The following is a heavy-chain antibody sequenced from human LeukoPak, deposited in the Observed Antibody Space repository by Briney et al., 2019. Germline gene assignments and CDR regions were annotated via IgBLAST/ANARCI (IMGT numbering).Heavy chain of an antibody. D-gene: IGHD3-22*01. J-gene: IGHJ5*01. CDR2: TSSGGDYT. V-gene: IGHV3-23*01. CDR1: GFTFSIYA. Sequence: GGSLRLSCAASGFTFSIYAMSWVRQAPGKGLEWVSSTSSGGDYTYYAGSVKCRFTISRDNSKNTLYLQMNSLRAEDTATYYCAKDRPNYYESNGHYYRRDGDSWGQGTLVTVSS. CDR3: AKDRPNYYESNGHYYRRDGDS.